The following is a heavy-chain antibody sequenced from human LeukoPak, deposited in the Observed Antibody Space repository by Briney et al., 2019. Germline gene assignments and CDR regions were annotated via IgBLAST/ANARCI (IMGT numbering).Heavy chain of an antibody. Sequence: PGGSLRLSCAASGFTFSSYGMHWVRQAAGKGLEWVGFMRYDRSETHYADSVKGRFTISRANTQSTVFLRMNSLISDDTAVYFCAREKRFRTSFDAFDIWGQGTTITVSS. CDR2: MRYDRSET. D-gene: IGHD3/OR15-3a*01. V-gene: IGHV3-30*02. CDR3: AREKRFRTSFDAFDI. J-gene: IGHJ3*02. CDR1: GFTFSSYG.